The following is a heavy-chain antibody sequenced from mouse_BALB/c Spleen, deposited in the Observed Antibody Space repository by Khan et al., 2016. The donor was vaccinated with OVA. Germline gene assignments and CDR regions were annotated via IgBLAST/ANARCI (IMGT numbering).Heavy chain of an antibody. D-gene: IGHD2-10*01. CDR2: IWSDGST. J-gene: IGHJ4*01. CDR3: ARQPYYHYNIMDY. Sequence: VKLQESGPGLVAPSQSLSITCTISGFSLTNYGVHWVRQPPGKGLEWLVGIWSDGSTTYNSALKSRLTISKDNSKSQVFLKMNSLQTDDTAMYFCARQPYYHYNIMDYWGQGTSVTVSS. CDR1: GFSLTNYG. V-gene: IGHV2-6-1*01.